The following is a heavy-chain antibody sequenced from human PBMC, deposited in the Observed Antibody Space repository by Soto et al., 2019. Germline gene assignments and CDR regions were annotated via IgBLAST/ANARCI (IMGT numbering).Heavy chain of an antibody. V-gene: IGHV3-7*04. CDR2: IRQDGSED. J-gene: IGHJ4*02. Sequence: EVQLVESGGGLVQPGGSLRLSCAASGFTFSNFWMNWVRQAPGRGLEWLAIIRQDGSEDLYVDSLKDRFTISRDNAKNSLYLQTNSLRAEDTAVYYCAGGSGWLIDHWGQGTLVTVSS. CDR1: GFTFSNFW. CDR3: AGGSGWLIDH. D-gene: IGHD3-10*01.